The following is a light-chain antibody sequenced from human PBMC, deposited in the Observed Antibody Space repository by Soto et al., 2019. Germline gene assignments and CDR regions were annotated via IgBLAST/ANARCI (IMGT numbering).Light chain of an antibody. CDR1: QSVNSN. Sequence: EKVMTQSPATLSVSPGERATLSCRASQSVNSNLAWYQQKLGQAPRVLIYGASSRATGIPARFSGSGSGTEFILTISSLQSEDFAVYYCQQYNTSPWTFGQGSKVDNK. CDR3: QQYNTSPWT. V-gene: IGKV3-15*01. CDR2: GAS. J-gene: IGKJ1*01.